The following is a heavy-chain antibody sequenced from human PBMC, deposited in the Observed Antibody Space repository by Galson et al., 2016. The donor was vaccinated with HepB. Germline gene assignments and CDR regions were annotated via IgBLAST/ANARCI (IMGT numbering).Heavy chain of an antibody. Sequence: SRRLSCAASGFTFSSFAMNWVRQAPGKGLEWVSSISESGDTTDYADSVKGRFTISRDNHKNTLYLQMNNLRADDTAFYYCVKQLVDVWGQGTPVTVS. CDR3: VKQLVDV. D-gene: IGHD6-19*01. CDR2: ISESGDTT. CDR1: GFTFSSFA. V-gene: IGHV3-23*01. J-gene: IGHJ6*02.